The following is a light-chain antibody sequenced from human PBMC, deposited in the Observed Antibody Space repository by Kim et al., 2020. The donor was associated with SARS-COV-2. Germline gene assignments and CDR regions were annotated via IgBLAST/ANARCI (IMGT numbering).Light chain of an antibody. CDR2: ETS. Sequence: LSPGERATLSGRASQSVGNSLAWFQQKPGKAPRLLIFETSNRDTGIPARFSGSGSGTGFTLTISSLEPEDFAVYYCQQRYDWPLTFGGGTKVEIK. CDR1: QSVGNS. J-gene: IGKJ4*01. V-gene: IGKV3-11*01. CDR3: QQRYDWPLT.